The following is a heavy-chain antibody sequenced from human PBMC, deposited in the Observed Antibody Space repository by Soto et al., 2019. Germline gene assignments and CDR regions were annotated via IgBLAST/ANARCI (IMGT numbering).Heavy chain of an antibody. CDR1: GYTFTSYA. D-gene: IGHD1-26*01. V-gene: IGHV1-3*01. CDR2: INAGNGNT. CDR3: ARAQGGYSGSYRFDY. J-gene: IGHJ4*02. Sequence: ASVKVSCKASGYTFTSYAKHWVRQAPGQRLEWMGWINAGNGNTKYSQKFQGRVTITRDTSASTAYMELSSLRSEDTAVYYCARAQGGYSGSYRFDYWGQGTLVTVSS.